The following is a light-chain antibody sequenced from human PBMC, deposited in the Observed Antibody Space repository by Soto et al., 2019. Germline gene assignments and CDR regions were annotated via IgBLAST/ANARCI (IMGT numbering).Light chain of an antibody. CDR1: QTISSY. J-gene: IGKJ5*01. CDR2: GAS. CDR3: QQSSNTPRYANS. V-gene: IGKV1-39*01. Sequence: DIQMTQSPSSLSASVGDRVTITCRASQTISSYLNWYQQKPGKAPKLLIYGASNLQSGVPSRFSGSASGTEFTLTISSQQPQDFATYYCQQSSNTPRYANSFGQGTRLEI.